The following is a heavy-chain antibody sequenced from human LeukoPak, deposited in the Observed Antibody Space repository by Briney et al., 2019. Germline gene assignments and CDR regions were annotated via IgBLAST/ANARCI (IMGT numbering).Heavy chain of an antibody. J-gene: IGHJ4*02. CDR1: GYSISSGYY. Sequence: SETLFLTCTVSGYSISSGYYWGWIRQPPGKGLEWIGSIYHSGSTYYNPSLKSRVTISVDTSKNQFSLKLSSVTAADTAVYYCASLGRIALAKDNWGQGTLVTVSS. V-gene: IGHV4-38-2*02. CDR2: IYHSGST. CDR3: ASLGRIALAKDN. D-gene: IGHD6-19*01.